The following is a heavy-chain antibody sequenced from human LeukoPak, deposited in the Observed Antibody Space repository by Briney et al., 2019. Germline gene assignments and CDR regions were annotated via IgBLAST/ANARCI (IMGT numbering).Heavy chain of an antibody. CDR1: GGSFSGYY. CDR2: INHSGST. J-gene: IGHJ4*02. Sequence: PSETLSLTCAVYGGSFSGYYWSWIRQPPGKGLEWIGEINHSGSTNYNPSLKSRVTISVDTSKNQFSLKLNSVTAADTALYYCARGAGWWDYWGQGTLVTVSS. V-gene: IGHV4-34*01. CDR3: ARGAGWWDY. D-gene: IGHD6-19*01.